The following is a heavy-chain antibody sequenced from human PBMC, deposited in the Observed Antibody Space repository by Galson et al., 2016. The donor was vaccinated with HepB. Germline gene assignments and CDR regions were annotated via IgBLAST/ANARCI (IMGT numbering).Heavy chain of an antibody. D-gene: IGHD6-6*01. CDR3: ARVAGQVVSSQIRFAMDV. CDR2: IFYRGRT. J-gene: IGHJ6*02. V-gene: IGHV4-59*01. Sequence: SETLSLTCTVSVDSFSTYYWSWVRQSPGRGLEFIGYIFYRGRTIYNPSLESRVTISQDTSKKRLSLRLRSVTAADTAVYFCARVAGQVVSSQIRFAMDVWGQGMTVTVSS. CDR1: VDSFSTYY.